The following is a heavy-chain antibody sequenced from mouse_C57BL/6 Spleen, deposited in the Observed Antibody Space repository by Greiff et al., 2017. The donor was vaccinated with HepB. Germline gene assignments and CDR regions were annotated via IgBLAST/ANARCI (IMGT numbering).Heavy chain of an antibody. Sequence: EVMLVESGAELVRPGASVKLSCTASGFNIKDDYMHWVKQRPEQGLEWIGWIDPENGDTEYASKFQGKATITADTSSNTAYLQLSSLTSEDTAVYYCTTPTFITTVDYWGQGTTLTVSS. CDR1: GFNIKDDY. V-gene: IGHV14-4*01. CDR2: IDPENGDT. D-gene: IGHD1-1*01. J-gene: IGHJ2*01. CDR3: TTPTFITTVDY.